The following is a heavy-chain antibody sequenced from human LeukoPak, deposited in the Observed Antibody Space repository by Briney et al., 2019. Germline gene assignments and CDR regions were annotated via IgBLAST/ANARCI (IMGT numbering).Heavy chain of an antibody. CDR2: MFFTGDT. J-gene: IGHJ4*02. CDR1: GGSISSHY. Sequence: SETLSLTCTVSGGSISSHYWAWLRQPPGKGLEWNGWMFFTGDTNYNPSLKSRVTISVDHSKNQFSLKLTSVTAADTAVYYCAKEGNDYGANSIDYWGRGTLVTVSS. CDR3: AKEGNDYGANSIDY. D-gene: IGHD4-23*01. V-gene: IGHV4-59*11.